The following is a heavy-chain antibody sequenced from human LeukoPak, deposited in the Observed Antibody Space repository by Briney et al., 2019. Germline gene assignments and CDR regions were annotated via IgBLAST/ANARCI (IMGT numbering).Heavy chain of an antibody. V-gene: IGHV4-61*01. D-gene: IGHD2-2*01. Sequence: SETLSLTCTVSGGSVSSGSYYWSWIRQPPGKGLEWIGYIYYSGSTNYNPSLKSRVTISVDTSKNQFSLKLSSVTAADTAVYYCAMRGYCSSTSCSDYGRMDVWGKGTTVIVSS. CDR2: IYYSGST. CDR3: AMRGYCSSTSCSDYGRMDV. CDR1: GGSVSSGSYY. J-gene: IGHJ6*04.